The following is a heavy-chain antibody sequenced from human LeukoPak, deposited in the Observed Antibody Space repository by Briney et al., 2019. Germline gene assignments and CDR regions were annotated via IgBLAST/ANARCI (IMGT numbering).Heavy chain of an antibody. Sequence: GGSLRLSCAASGFTVSTNAMNWVRQAPGKGLEWVSGMSGDGETTYYADSVKGRFTISGDNSKNTLYLQINSLRAEDTAVYYCVKLFHYGSGSFSHWGQGTLVTVSS. J-gene: IGHJ4*02. V-gene: IGHV3-23*01. D-gene: IGHD3-10*01. CDR2: MSGDGETT. CDR1: GFTVSTNA. CDR3: VKLFHYGSGSFSH.